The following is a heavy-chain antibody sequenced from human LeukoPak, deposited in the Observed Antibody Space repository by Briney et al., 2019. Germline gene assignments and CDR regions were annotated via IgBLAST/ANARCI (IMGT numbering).Heavy chain of an antibody. CDR2: IYTSGST. Sequence: KTSETLSLTCTVSGGSISSSSYYWGWIRQPPGKGLEWIGRIYTSGSTNYNPSLKSRVTISVDTSKNQFSLKLSSVTAADTAVYYCARENYGDYAGLSVVWGKGTTVTISS. V-gene: IGHV4-39*07. J-gene: IGHJ6*04. CDR3: ARENYGDYAGLSVV. D-gene: IGHD4-17*01. CDR1: GGSISSSSYY.